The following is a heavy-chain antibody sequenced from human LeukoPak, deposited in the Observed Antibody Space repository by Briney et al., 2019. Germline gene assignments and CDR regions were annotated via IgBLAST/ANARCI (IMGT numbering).Heavy chain of an antibody. Sequence: SETLSLTCTVSGGSISSSSYYWGWIRQPPGKGLEWIGSIYYSGSPYYNPPLKSRVTISVDTSKNQFSLKLSSVTAADTAVYYCARDPVGSSSGAFDIWGQGTMVTVSS. V-gene: IGHV4-39*07. CDR2: IYYSGSP. CDR3: ARDPVGSSSGAFDI. CDR1: GGSISSSSYY. D-gene: IGHD6-6*01. J-gene: IGHJ3*02.